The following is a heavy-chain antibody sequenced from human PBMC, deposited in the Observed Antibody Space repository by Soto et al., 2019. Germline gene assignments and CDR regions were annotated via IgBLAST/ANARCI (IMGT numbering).Heavy chain of an antibody. CDR3: TRYYYESSGYYVY. CDR2: IRSEANGGTT. D-gene: IGHD3-22*01. Sequence: GGSLRLSCTGSGFTFGSYALSWVRQAPGKGLEWVGVIRSEANGGTTDYAASVKGRITISRDDSKSIDYMEINSLQTEDTAVYYCTRYYYESSGYYVYWGQGALVTVSS. CDR1: GFTFGSYA. V-gene: IGHV3-49*04. J-gene: IGHJ4*02.